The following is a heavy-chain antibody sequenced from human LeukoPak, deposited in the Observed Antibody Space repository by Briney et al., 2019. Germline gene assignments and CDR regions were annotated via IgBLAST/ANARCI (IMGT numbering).Heavy chain of an antibody. Sequence: GGSLRLSCAASGFTFSCYVMSWVRQAPGKGLEWVSTISDDPGSTFYADSVKGRFTISRDNSKNTLYLQMNSLRAEDTAVYYCAPQGYCTSTSCVMAYWGQGTLVTVSS. J-gene: IGHJ4*02. CDR3: APQGYCTSTSCVMAY. D-gene: IGHD2-2*01. V-gene: IGHV3-23*01. CDR2: ISDDPGST. CDR1: GFTFSCYV.